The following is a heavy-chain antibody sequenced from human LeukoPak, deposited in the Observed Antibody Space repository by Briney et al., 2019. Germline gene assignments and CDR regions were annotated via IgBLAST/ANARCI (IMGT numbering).Heavy chain of an antibody. CDR2: IYYSGST. CDR3: AREWEAFDI. J-gene: IGHJ3*02. Sequence: PSETLSLTCTVSGGSISSYYWSWIRQPPGKGLEWIGYIYYSGSTNYNPSLKSRVTISVDTTKNQFSLKLRSVTAADTAVYYCAREWEAFDIWGQGTMVTVSS. D-gene: IGHD1-26*01. V-gene: IGHV4-59*01. CDR1: GGSISSYY.